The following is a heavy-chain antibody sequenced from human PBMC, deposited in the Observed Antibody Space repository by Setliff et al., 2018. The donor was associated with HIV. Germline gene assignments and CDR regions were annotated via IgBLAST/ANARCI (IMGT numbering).Heavy chain of an antibody. D-gene: IGHD3-10*01. CDR3: ARKLRPGHGVDV. CDR2: IDQDRSEK. CDR1: GFTSNNYW. V-gene: IGHV3-7*01. Sequence: GGSLRLSCAASGFTSNNYWMCWVRLAPGKGLEWVANIDQDRSEKNYVESVKGRFTISRDNAKGSASLQMNSLRAEDTAIYFCARKLRPGHGVDVWGQGTTVTVS. J-gene: IGHJ6*02.